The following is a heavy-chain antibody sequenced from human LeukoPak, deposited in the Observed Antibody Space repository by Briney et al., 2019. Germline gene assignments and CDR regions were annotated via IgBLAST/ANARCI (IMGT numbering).Heavy chain of an antibody. D-gene: IGHD2-2*01. CDR1: GGSFSGYY. CDR3: ARGLSDQLGPDY. Sequence: PSETLSLTCAVYGGSFSGYYWSWIRQPPGKGLEWIGEINHSGSTNYNPSLKSRVTISVDTSKNQFSLELSSVTAADTAVYYCARGLSDQLGPDYWGQGTLVTVSS. CDR2: INHSGST. J-gene: IGHJ4*02. V-gene: IGHV4-34*01.